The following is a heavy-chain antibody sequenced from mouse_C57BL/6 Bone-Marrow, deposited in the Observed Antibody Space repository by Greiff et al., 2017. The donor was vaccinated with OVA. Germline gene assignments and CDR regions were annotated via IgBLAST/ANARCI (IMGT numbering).Heavy chain of an antibody. J-gene: IGHJ3*01. CDR2: ISSSGSYT. CDR3: ASDDGYYGAY. CDR1: GFTFSSYG. D-gene: IGHD2-3*01. Sequence: EVKLVESGGDLVQPGGSLKLSCAASGFTFSSYGMYWVRQTPDKRLEWVATISSSGSYTSYPDSVKGRFTLSRDNAKTTLYLQMSSLKSEDTAMYYCASDDGYYGAYWGQGTLVTVSA. V-gene: IGHV5-6*02.